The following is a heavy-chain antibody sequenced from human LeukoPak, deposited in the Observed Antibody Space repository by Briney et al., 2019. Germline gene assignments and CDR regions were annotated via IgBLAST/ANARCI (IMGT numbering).Heavy chain of an antibody. CDR3: ARGGIRGYSAFDNLDF. CDR1: GASINDFY. V-gene: IGHV4-59*01. CDR2: VYYGGST. D-gene: IGHD5-12*01. J-gene: IGHJ4*02. Sequence: SETLSLTCAVSGASINDFYWTWIRQPPGKGLEWIGYVYYGGSTNYNPSLKSRVSMSVDTSKNQFSLTLTSVTVADTAFYYCARGGIRGYSAFDNLDFWGLGTHVTISS.